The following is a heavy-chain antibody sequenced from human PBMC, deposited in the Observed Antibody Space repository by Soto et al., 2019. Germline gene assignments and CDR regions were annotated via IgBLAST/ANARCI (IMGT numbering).Heavy chain of an antibody. J-gene: IGHJ5*02. CDR1: GGTFSSYT. CDR2: IIRILGIE. Sequence: QVQLVQSGAEVKKPGSSVKVSCKASGGTFSSYTISWVRQAPGQGLEWMGRIIRILGIENYAQKIQGRVTITEFKSTSTAYLELSSLRSEAAAVYSCARETHIVVVTALQSWGQGTLVTVSS. CDR3: ARETHIVVVTALQS. V-gene: IGHV1-69*08. D-gene: IGHD2-21*02.